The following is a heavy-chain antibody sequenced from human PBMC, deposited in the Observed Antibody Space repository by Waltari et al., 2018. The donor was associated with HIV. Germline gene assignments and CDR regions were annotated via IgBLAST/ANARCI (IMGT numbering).Heavy chain of an antibody. J-gene: IGHJ6*02. D-gene: IGHD2-15*01. Sequence: EVQLVESGGGLVQPGWSLRLSCAASGFTFSSYSMNWVRQAPGKGLEWVSYISSTSNTIYYADSVKGRFTVSRDNAKNSLSLQMNSLRAEDTAVYFCAKEVVALPHYYYYGLDVWGQGTTVTVSS. CDR1: GFTFSSYS. V-gene: IGHV3-48*04. CDR2: ISSTSNTI. CDR3: AKEVVALPHYYYYGLDV.